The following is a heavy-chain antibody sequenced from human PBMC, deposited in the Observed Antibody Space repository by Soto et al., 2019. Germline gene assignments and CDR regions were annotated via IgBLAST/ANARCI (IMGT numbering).Heavy chain of an antibody. CDR3: ARMGATVAY. V-gene: IGHV4-38-2*01. Sequence: SETLSLTCAVSGYSISSGYYWGWLRQPPGKGLEWIGHMYHSGSIYYNPSLQSRVTISMDTSKNEFSLKLTSVTAADTAVYYCARMGATVAYWGQGTLVTVSS. CDR2: MYHSGSI. CDR1: GYSISSGYY. D-gene: IGHD1-26*01. J-gene: IGHJ4*02.